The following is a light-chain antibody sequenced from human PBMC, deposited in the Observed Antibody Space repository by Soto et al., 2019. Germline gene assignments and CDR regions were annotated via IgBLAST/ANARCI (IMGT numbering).Light chain of an antibody. CDR2: DAS. J-gene: IGKJ2*01. Sequence: EIQMTQSPSSLSVSVGDRVTITCQASRDIRDFLNWYQQKPGKAPKLLIFDASNLEEGVPPRFSGSGSGTDFTFSISSLQPEDVATYYCQHYDNLAPYIVGQGTKVDSK. V-gene: IGKV1-33*01. CDR1: RDIRDF. CDR3: QHYDNLAPYI.